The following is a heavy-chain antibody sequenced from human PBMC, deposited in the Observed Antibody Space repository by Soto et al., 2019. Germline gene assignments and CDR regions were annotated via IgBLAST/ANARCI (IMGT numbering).Heavy chain of an antibody. CDR2: ISSNGGST. V-gene: IGHV3-64*01. J-gene: IGHJ3*02. Sequence: EVQLVESGGGLVQPGGSLRLSCAASGFTFSSYAMHWVRQAPGKGLEYVSAISSNGGSTYYAYPVKDRFTISRDNSKNTLYLQMGSLRAEDMAVYYCARRAATLSQGAFDIWGQGTMVTVSS. CDR1: GFTFSSYA. CDR3: ARRAATLSQGAFDI. D-gene: IGHD2-15*01.